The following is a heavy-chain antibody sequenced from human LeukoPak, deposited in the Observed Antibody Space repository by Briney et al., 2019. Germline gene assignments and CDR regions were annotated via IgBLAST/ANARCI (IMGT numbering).Heavy chain of an antibody. D-gene: IGHD4-17*01. Sequence: PSETLSLTCTVSGGSISSSSYYWGWIRQPPGKGLEWIGSIYYSGSTYYNPSLKSRVTISVDTSKNQFSLKLSSVTAADTAVYYCARMGARYGDYPTYYFDYWGQGTLVTVSS. V-gene: IGHV4-39*01. CDR3: ARMGARYGDYPTYYFDY. J-gene: IGHJ4*02. CDR2: IYYSGST. CDR1: GGSISSSSYY.